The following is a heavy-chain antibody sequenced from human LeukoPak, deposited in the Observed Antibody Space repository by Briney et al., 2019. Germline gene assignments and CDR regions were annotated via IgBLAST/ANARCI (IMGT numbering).Heavy chain of an antibody. J-gene: IGHJ4*02. CDR1: GYTFSNFG. Sequence: ASVEVSCKTSGYTFSNFGINWVRQAPGQGLEWMGWISGNNDNPNYGQKFQGRLTVTTDSSTSTAYMELRNLRFDDTAVYYCARDGTSTDDYWGQGTLVTVSS. V-gene: IGHV1-18*01. CDR3: ARDGTSTDDY. CDR2: ISGNNDNP. D-gene: IGHD2-2*01.